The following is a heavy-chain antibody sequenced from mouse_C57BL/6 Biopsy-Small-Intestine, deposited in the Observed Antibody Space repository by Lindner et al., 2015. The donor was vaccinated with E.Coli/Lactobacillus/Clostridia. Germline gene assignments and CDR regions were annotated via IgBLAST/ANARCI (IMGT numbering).Heavy chain of an antibody. CDR3: AREGAWGYCSSTTCSNIFDN. CDR2: IKVGNGNT. J-gene: IGHJ1*01. V-gene: IGHV1-7*01. D-gene: IGHD1-1*01. CDR1: GYTFTSFG. Sequence: SVKVSCKASGYTFTSFGMHWVRQAPGQSLEWMGWIKVGNGNTKYSQKFQGRVTIARDTSANTAYMELSSLRSEDTAVYYCAREGAWGYCSSTTCSNIFDNWGQGTMVTVSS.